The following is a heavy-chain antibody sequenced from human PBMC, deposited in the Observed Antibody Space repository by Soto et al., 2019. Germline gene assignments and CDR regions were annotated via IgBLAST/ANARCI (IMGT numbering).Heavy chain of an antibody. V-gene: IGHV4-59*01. CDR3: ARLSDYDFWSGRGSGMDV. CDR2: IYYSGST. D-gene: IGHD3-3*01. CDR1: GGSISSYY. J-gene: IGHJ6*02. Sequence: SETLSLTCTDSGGSISSYYWSWIRQPPGKGLEWIGYIYYSGSTNYNPSLKSRVTISVDTSKNQFSLKLSSVTAADTAVYYCARLSDYDFWSGRGSGMDVWGQGTTVTVSS.